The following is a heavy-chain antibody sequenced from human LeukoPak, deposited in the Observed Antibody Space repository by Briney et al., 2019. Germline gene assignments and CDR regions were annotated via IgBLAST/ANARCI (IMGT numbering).Heavy chain of an antibody. CDR3: ARVGVDGSGYYLGGFDY. CDR2: INHSGST. CDR1: GGSFSGYY. V-gene: IGHV4-34*01. J-gene: IGHJ4*02. Sequence: ASETLSLTCAVYGGSFSGYYWSWIRQPPGKGLEWIGEINHSGSTNYNPSLKSRVTISVDTSKNQFSLKLSSVTAADTAVYYCARVGVDGSGYYLGGFDYWGQGTLVTVSS. D-gene: IGHD3-22*01.